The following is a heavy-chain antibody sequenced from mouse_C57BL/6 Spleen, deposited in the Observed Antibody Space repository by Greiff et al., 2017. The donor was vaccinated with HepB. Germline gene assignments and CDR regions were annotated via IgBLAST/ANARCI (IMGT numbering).Heavy chain of an antibody. CDR2: IHPNSGST. D-gene: IGHD2-3*01. V-gene: IGHV1-64*01. J-gene: IGHJ3*01. CDR1: GYTFTSYW. Sequence: QVQLQQPGAELVKPGASVKLSCKASGYTFTSYWMHWVKQRPGQGLEWIGMIHPNSGSTNYNEKFKSKATLTVDKSSSTAYMQLSSLTSEDSAVYYCARGLYEGYYAGFAYWGQGTLVTVSA. CDR3: ARGLYEGYYAGFAY.